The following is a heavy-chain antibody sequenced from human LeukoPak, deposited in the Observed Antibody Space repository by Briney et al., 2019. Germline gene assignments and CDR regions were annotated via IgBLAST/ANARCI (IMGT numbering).Heavy chain of an antibody. CDR1: GCSISSYY. CDR3: ARHPEGMDV. Sequence: PSETLSLTCTVSGCSISSYYWSWIRQPPGKGLEWIGYIYYSGSTNYNPSLKSRVTISVDTSKNQFSLKLSSVTAADTAVYYCARHPEGMDVWGQGTTVTVSS. V-gene: IGHV4-59*08. CDR2: IYYSGST. J-gene: IGHJ6*02.